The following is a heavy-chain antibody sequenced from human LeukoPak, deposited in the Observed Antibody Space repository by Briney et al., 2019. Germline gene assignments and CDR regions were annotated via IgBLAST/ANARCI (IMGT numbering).Heavy chain of an antibody. Sequence: SETLSLTCTVSGGSISSYFWSWIRQPAGKGLEWIGRIHTSGDTNYNPSHKSRVTMTLDTSKNQYSLDLTSGTAADTAEYYCAREKNQLGFDPWGQGTLVIVSS. V-gene: IGHV4-4*07. J-gene: IGHJ5*02. D-gene: IGHD6-13*01. CDR1: GGSISSYF. CDR2: IHTSGDT. CDR3: AREKNQLGFDP.